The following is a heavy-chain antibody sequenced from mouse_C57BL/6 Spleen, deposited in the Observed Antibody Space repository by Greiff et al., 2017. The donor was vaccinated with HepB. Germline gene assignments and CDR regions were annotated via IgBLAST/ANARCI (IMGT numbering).Heavy chain of an antibody. D-gene: IGHD1-1*01. Sequence: EVKLVESGPELVKPGASVKISCKASGYSFTDYNMNWVKQSNGKSLEWIGVINPNYGTTSYNQKFKGKATLTVDQSSSTAYMQLNSLTSEDSAVYYCARSTVVATEGYYAMDYWGQGTSVTVSS. V-gene: IGHV1-39*01. CDR2: INPNYGTT. CDR1: GYSFTDYN. CDR3: ARSTVVATEGYYAMDY. J-gene: IGHJ4*01.